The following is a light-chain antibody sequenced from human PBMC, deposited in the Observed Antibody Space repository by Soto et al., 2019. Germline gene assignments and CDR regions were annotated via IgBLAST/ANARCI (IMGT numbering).Light chain of an antibody. CDR2: FDS. CDR1: NIGSYT. Sequence: SYELTQPPSVSVAPGKTARITCGGNNIGSYTVHWYQQKPGQAPVLVIYFDSDRPSGIPERFSGSNSGNTATLTISRVEAGDEADYYCQVWDSSSNHPVFGTGTKVTVL. CDR3: QVWDSSSNHPV. V-gene: IGLV3-21*04. J-gene: IGLJ1*01.